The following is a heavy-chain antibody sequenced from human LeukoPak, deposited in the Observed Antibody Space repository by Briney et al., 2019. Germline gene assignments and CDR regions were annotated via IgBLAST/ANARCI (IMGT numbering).Heavy chain of an antibody. CDR2: IYYSGST. D-gene: IGHD6-19*01. CDR3: ARAPGLSSGWKINYYYYGMDV. V-gene: IGHV4-59*01. Sequence: SETLPLTCTVSGGSISSYYWSWIRQPPGKGLEWIGYIYYSGSTNYNPSLKSRVTISVDTSKNQFSLKLSSVTAADTAVYYCARAPGLSSGWKINYYYYGMDVWGQGTTVTVSS. CDR1: GGSISSYY. J-gene: IGHJ6*02.